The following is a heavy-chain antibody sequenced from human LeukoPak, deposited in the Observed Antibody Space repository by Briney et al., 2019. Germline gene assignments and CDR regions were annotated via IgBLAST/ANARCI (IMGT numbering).Heavy chain of an antibody. V-gene: IGHV4-59*12. Sequence: SETLSLTCTVSGGSISSYYWSWIRQPPGKGLEWIGYIYYSGSTNYNPSLKSRVTISVDTSKNQFSLKLSSVTAADTAVYYCARGRMMYYYDSSGYSIRNWFDPWGQGTLVTVSS. D-gene: IGHD3-22*01. CDR1: GGSISSYY. CDR2: IYYSGST. J-gene: IGHJ5*02. CDR3: ARGRMMYYYDSSGYSIRNWFDP.